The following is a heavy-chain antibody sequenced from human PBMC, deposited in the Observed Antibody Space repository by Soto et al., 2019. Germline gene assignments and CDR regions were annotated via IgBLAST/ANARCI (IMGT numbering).Heavy chain of an antibody. D-gene: IGHD6-13*01. CDR3: AKDVPPYSSSQTYFQH. V-gene: IGHV3-30*18. Sequence: PGGSLRLSCAASGFTFSSYGMHWVRQAPGKGLEWVAVISYDGSNKYYADSVKGRFTISRDNSKNTLYLQMNSLRAEDTAVYYCAKDVPPYSSSQTYFQHWGQGTLVTVSS. CDR2: ISYDGSNK. CDR1: GFTFSSYG. J-gene: IGHJ1*01.